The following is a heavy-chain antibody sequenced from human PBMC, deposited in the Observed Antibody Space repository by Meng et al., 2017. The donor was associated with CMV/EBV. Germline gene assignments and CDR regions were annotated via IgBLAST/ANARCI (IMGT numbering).Heavy chain of an antibody. CDR1: GYTFTSYG. Sequence: ASVKVSCKTSGYTFTSYGITWVRQAPGQGLEWMGWISAYNGNTNYAQKLQGRVTMNTDTSTSTAYMDLRDLRFDDTAVYYCARARVDDVLTGYLPQGDVYYYGMDVWGLGTTVTVSS. V-gene: IGHV1-18*01. D-gene: IGHD3-9*01. J-gene: IGHJ6*02. CDR3: ARARVDDVLTGYLPQGDVYYYGMDV. CDR2: ISAYNGNT.